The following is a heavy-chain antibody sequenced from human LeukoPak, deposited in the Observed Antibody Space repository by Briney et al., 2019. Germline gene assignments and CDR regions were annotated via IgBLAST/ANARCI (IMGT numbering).Heavy chain of an antibody. V-gene: IGHV5-51*01. Sequence: GESLKISCKGSGYSFTSYWIGGVRQLPGKGLAWMGIIYPGDSDTRYSPSFQGQVAISADKSISTAYLQWSSLKASDTAMYYCARCCSYGSIDYWGQGTLVTVSS. CDR1: GYSFTSYW. J-gene: IGHJ4*02. CDR3: ARCCSYGSIDY. CDR2: IYPGDSDT. D-gene: IGHD5-18*01.